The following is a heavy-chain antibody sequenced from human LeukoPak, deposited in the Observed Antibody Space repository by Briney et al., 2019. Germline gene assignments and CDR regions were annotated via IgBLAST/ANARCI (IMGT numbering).Heavy chain of an antibody. CDR3: ARDRRGYCSSTSCQGWFDS. J-gene: IGHJ5*01. CDR1: GYTFTSYY. V-gene: IGHV1-46*01. D-gene: IGHD2-2*01. Sequence: ASVKVSCKASGYTFTSYYMHWVRQAPGQGLEWMGIINPSGGSTSYAQKFQGRVTMTRDTSTSTVYMELSSQRSEDTAVYYCARDRRGYCSSTSCQGWFDSWGQGTLVTVSS. CDR2: INPSGGST.